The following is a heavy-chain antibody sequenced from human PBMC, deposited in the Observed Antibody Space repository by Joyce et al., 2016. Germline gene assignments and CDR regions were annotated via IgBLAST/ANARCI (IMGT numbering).Heavy chain of an antibody. V-gene: IGHV4-30-4*01. D-gene: IGHD3-10*01. CDR1: GGSISSGDYC. CDR3: GGVTWFGNKGFDY. J-gene: IGHJ4*02. CDR2: IYYTGGT. Sequence: QVQLQESGPGLVTPSQTLSFTCSVSGGSISSGDYCWSWIRQPPGKGLEWIGDIYYTGGTCGNLSLRRRITMAVDASKNQLSLRLSTMAAADTAVYYCGGVTWFGNKGFDYWGQGTLVTVSS.